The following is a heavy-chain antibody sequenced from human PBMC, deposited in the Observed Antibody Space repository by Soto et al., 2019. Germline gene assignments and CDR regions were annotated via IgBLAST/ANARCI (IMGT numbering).Heavy chain of an antibody. CDR2: IYYSGST. CDR3: ARDMRHGEFNYYYYGMDV. V-gene: IGHV4-31*03. D-gene: IGHD4-17*01. Sequence: PSETLSLTCTVSGGSISSGGYYWSWIRQHPGKGLEWIGYIYYSGSTYYNPSLKSRVTISVDTSKNQFSLKLSSVTAADTAVYYCARDMRHGEFNYYYYGMDVWGQGTTVTVS. J-gene: IGHJ6*02. CDR1: GGSISSGGYY.